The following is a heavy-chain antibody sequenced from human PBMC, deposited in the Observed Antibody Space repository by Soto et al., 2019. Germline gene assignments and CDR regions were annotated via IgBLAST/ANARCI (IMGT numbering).Heavy chain of an antibody. D-gene: IGHD1-1*01. Sequence: ASVKVSCKASGYTFTSYGISWVRQAPGQGPQWMGWIAPYIGKTNYAQDFQGRVTMTTDTSTTTAYMEVRGLTSDDTAMYYCARGGSSSYFYGMDVWGQGTTVTVSS. CDR1: GYTFTSYG. J-gene: IGHJ6*02. CDR3: ARGGSSSYFYGMDV. CDR2: IAPYIGKT. V-gene: IGHV1-18*04.